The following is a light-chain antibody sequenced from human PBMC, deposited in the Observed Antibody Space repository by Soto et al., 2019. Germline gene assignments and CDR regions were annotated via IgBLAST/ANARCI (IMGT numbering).Light chain of an antibody. CDR3: QQYNSYSPLT. J-gene: IGKJ4*01. V-gene: IGKV1-5*01. Sequence: DIQMTQSPSTLSASVGDRVTITCRASHIISSWLAWYQQKPGKAPKLLIYDASSLESGVPSRFSGSGSGTEFTLTISSLQPDDFATYYCQQYNSYSPLTFGGGTKVDIK. CDR1: HIISSW. CDR2: DAS.